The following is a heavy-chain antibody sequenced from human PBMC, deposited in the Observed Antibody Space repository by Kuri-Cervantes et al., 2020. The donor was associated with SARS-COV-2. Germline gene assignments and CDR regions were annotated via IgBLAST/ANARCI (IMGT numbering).Heavy chain of an antibody. D-gene: IGHD3-3*01. CDR1: GFTFSSYS. CDR2: ISSSSSYI. CDR3: AGDGDFWSGYYKNWFDP. Sequence: GGSLRLSCAASGFTFSSYSMNWVRQAPGKGLGWVASISSSSSYIYYADSVKGRFTISRDNAKNSLYLQMNSLRAEDTAVYYCAGDGDFWSGYYKNWFDPWGQGTLVTVSS. V-gene: IGHV3-21*01. J-gene: IGHJ5*02.